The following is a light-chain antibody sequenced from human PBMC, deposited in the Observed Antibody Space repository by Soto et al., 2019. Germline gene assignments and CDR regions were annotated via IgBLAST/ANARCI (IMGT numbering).Light chain of an antibody. CDR1: QSLLHSNGYNY. CDR3: MQPLQSWT. CDR2: LGS. J-gene: IGKJ5*01. V-gene: IGKV2-28*01. Sequence: DVVMTQSPLSLPVTPGEPASISCRSSQSLLHSNGYNYLDWYLQKPGQSPQLLIYLGSNRASGVPDRFSGSGSGTDFTLKISRVEAEDVGVYYCMQPLQSWTVGQGTRLEI.